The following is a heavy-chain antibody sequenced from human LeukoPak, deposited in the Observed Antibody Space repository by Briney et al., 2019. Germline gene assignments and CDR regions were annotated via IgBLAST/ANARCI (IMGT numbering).Heavy chain of an antibody. CDR1: GYTFTAYY. V-gene: IGHV1-18*04. J-gene: IGHJ4*02. D-gene: IGHD1-26*01. CDR3: AREDVVGATDFDY. Sequence: GASVKVSCKASGYTFTAYYMHWVRQAPGQRLEWMGWISAYNGNTNYAQKLQGRVTMTTDTSTSTAYMELRSLRSDDTAVYYCAREDVVGATDFDYWGQGTLVTVSS. CDR2: ISAYNGNT.